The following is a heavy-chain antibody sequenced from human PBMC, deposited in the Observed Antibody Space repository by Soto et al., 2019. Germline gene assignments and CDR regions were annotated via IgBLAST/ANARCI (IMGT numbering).Heavy chain of an antibody. CDR2: IIPMFGTG. CDR1: GGTFRNYT. J-gene: IGHJ2*01. Sequence: QVQLVQSGAEVKKPGSSVKVSCKASGGTFRNYTVSWVRQAPGQGLEWMGGIIPMFGTGNYAQRFQGRVTITADESTNTAYMALDSLRSDDTAVYYCARVGSMSTADVWGRGTLVTVSS. D-gene: IGHD4-4*01. V-gene: IGHV1-69*12. CDR3: ARVGSMSTADV.